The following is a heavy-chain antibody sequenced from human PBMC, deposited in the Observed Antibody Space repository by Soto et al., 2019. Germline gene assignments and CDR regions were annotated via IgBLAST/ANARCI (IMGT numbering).Heavy chain of an antibody. CDR2: INHSGST. Sequence: SETLSLTCAVYGGSFSGYYWSWIRQPPGKGLEWIGEINHSGSTNYNPSLKSRVTISVDTSKNQFSLKLSSVTAADTAVYYCARVEVGRQRVGGYDYYYMDVWGKGTTVTGSS. J-gene: IGHJ6*03. V-gene: IGHV4-34*01. D-gene: IGHD1-26*01. CDR3: ARVEVGRQRVGGYDYYYMDV. CDR1: GGSFSGYY.